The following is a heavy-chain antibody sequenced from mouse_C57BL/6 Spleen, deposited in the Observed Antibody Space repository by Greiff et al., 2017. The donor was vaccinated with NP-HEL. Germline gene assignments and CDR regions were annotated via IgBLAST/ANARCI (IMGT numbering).Heavy chain of an antibody. J-gene: IGHJ2*01. D-gene: IGHD2-4*01. CDR3: TRYGDYGAYFDY. V-gene: IGHV1-15*01. CDR2: IDPETGGT. Sequence: QVQLKQSGAELVRPGASVTLSCKASGYTFTDYEMHWVKQTPVHGLEWIGAIDPETGGTAYNQKFKGKAILTADKSSSTAYMELRSLTSEDSAVYYCTRYGDYGAYFDYWGQGTTLTVSS. CDR1: GYTFTDYE.